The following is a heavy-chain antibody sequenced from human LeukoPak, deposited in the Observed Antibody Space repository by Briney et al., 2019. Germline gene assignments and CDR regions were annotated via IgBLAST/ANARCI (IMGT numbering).Heavy chain of an antibody. CDR2: IYYGGSA. J-gene: IGHJ5*01. CDR3: ARLRRVRGGRMELDS. D-gene: IGHD3-10*01. V-gene: IGHV4-39*01. Sequence: SETLSLTCTVSGVSISSSSDFWGWIRQPPGKTLDWIGSIYYGGSAVYNEPLKSRVTISLDTPKNQISLQLNSVTAADTAVYYCARLRRVRGGRMELDSWGQGTLVTVYS. CDR1: GVSISSSSDF.